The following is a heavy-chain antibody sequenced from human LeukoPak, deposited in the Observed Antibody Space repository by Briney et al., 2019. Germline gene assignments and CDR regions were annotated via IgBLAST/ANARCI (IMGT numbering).Heavy chain of an antibody. Sequence: GGSLRLSCAASGFTFSSYAMTRVRQAPGKGLEWVSGISGGGGSTYYADSVKGRFTVSRDNSKNTLYLQMNSLRAEDTAVYYCARRYGGYDYYFDYWGQGTLVTVSS. V-gene: IGHV3-23*01. CDR2: ISGGGGST. J-gene: IGHJ4*02. D-gene: IGHD5-12*01. CDR1: GFTFSSYA. CDR3: ARRYGGYDYYFDY.